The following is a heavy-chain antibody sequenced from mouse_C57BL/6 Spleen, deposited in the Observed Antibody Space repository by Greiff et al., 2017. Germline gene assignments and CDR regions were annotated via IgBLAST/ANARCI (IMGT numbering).Heavy chain of an antibody. V-gene: IGHV2-2*01. CDR2: IWSGGST. Sequence: VQLVESGPGLVQPSQSLSITCTVSGFSLTSYGVHWVRQSPGKGLEWLGVIWSGGSTDYNAAFISRLSISKDKSESQVFFKMNRLQADDTAIYYCAIGKGYDYDDFDYWGQGTTLTVSS. D-gene: IGHD2-4*01. CDR3: AIGKGYDYDDFDY. CDR1: GFSLTSYG. J-gene: IGHJ2*01.